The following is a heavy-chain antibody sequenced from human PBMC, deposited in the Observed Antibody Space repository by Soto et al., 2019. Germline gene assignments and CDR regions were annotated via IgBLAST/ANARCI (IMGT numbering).Heavy chain of an antibody. CDR3: ARGFGRSHFDY. J-gene: IGHJ4*02. Sequence: PSETLSLTRTVSGGSISSRDSYWGWIRQPPGKGLEWIGSFHYSGSTYYNPSLKSRVTISVDTSKNQLSLRVTSVTAADTAVYYCARGFGRSHFDYWRQGTLVTVSS. D-gene: IGHD3-16*01. CDR1: GGSISSRDSY. V-gene: IGHV4-39*01. CDR2: FHYSGST.